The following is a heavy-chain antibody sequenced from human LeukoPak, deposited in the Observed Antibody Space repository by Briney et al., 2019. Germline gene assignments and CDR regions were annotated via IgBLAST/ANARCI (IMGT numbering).Heavy chain of an antibody. CDR1: GFAFDIYW. CDR2: ISSSGSTI. V-gene: IGHV3-48*03. CDR3: ARVGGYCSSTSCLNY. D-gene: IGHD2-2*01. J-gene: IGHJ4*02. Sequence: GGSLRLSCAASGFAFDIYWMNWVRQAPGKGLEWVSYISSSGSTIYYADSVKGRFTISRDNAKNSLYLQMNSLRAEDTAVYYCARVGGYCSSTSCLNYWGQGTLVTVSS.